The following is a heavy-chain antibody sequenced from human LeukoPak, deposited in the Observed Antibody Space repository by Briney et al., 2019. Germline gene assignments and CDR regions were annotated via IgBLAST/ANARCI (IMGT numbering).Heavy chain of an antibody. D-gene: IGHD5-24*01. J-gene: IGHJ5*02. V-gene: IGHV4-59*01. CDR2: IYYNGNT. CDR3: AREIGDGDTNWFDP. CDR1: GGSISGYF. Sequence: PSETLSLTCTVSGGSISGYFWSWIRQPAGKGLEWIGYIYYNGNTNYNPSLKSRVTISVDTSKNQFSLKLNAVTAADTAVYYCAREIGDGDTNWFDPWGQGTLVTVSS.